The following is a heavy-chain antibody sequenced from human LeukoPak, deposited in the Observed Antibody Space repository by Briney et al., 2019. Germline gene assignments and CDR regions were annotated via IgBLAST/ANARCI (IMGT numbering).Heavy chain of an antibody. D-gene: IGHD7-27*01. CDR1: GGTFSSYA. J-gene: IGHJ4*02. CDR2: IIPILGIA. Sequence: SVKVSCKASGGTFSSYAISWVRQAPGQGLEWMGRIIPILGIANYAQKFQGRVTITADKSTSTAYMELSSLRSEDTAVYYCARDLGTGDPDYWGQGTLVTVSS. CDR3: ARDLGTGDPDY. V-gene: IGHV1-69*04.